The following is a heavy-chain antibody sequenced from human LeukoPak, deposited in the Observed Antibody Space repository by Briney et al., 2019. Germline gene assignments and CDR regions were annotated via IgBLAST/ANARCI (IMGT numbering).Heavy chain of an antibody. D-gene: IGHD3-10*01. CDR2: INPHSGGT. J-gene: IGHJ4*02. V-gene: IGHV1-2*02. CDR1: GYTFTDYY. Sequence: ASVKVSCNASGYTFTDYYLHWVRQAPGHGLEWMGWINPHSGGTHYAQNFQGRVTMTRDTSISAAYMELSRLRSDDTAVYYCARGRGGGEGSYYLDYWGQGTLVTVSS. CDR3: ARGRGGGEGSYYLDY.